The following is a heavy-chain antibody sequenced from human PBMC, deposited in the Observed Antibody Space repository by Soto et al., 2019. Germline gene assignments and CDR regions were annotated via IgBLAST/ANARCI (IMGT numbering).Heavy chain of an antibody. J-gene: IGHJ5*02. V-gene: IGHV1-2*02. Sequence: ASVKVSCKASGYTFTSYYMHWVRQAPGQGLEWMGWINPNSGGTNYAQKFQGRVTMTRDTSISTAYMELSRLRSDDTAVYYCARGKYYYGSGSYYNVGRTDNWFDPWGQGTLVTVSS. D-gene: IGHD3-10*01. CDR3: ARGKYYYGSGSYYNVGRTDNWFDP. CDR1: GYTFTSYY. CDR2: INPNSGGT.